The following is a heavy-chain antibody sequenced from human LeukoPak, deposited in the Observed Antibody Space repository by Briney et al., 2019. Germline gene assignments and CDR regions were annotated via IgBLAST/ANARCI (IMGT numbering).Heavy chain of an antibody. D-gene: IGHD7-27*01. CDR1: GYTFTGYY. CDR3: ARIWGSPPYYFDY. CDR2: INPNSGGT. V-gene: IGHV1-2*02. J-gene: IGHJ4*02. Sequence: GASVKVSCKASGYTFTGYYMHWVRQAPVQGLEWMGWINPNSGGTNYAQKFQGRVTMTRDTSISTAYMELSRLRSDDTAVYYCARIWGSPPYYFDYWGQGTLVTVSS.